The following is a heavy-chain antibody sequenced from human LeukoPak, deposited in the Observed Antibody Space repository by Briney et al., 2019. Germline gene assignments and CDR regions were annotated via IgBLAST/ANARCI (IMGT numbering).Heavy chain of an antibody. CDR2: ISAYNGNT. Sequence: ASVKVSCKASGYTFTSYGISWVRQAPGQGLEWMGWISAYNGNTNYAQKLQGRVTMTTDTSTSTAHMELSSLRSEDTAVYYCATGPPLAYCGGDCYYFDYWGQGTLATVSS. CDR3: ATGPPLAYCGGDCYYFDY. CDR1: GYTFTSYG. J-gene: IGHJ4*02. D-gene: IGHD2-21*02. V-gene: IGHV1-18*01.